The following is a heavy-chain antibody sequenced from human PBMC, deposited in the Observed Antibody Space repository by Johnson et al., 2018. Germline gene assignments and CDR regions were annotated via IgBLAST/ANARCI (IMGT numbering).Heavy chain of an antibody. D-gene: IGHD5/OR15-5a*01. CDR1: GFTVSSNY. CDR2: IYSGGST. Sequence: EVQLVESGGGLVQPGGSLRLSCAASGFTVSSNYMTWVRQAPGKGLEWVSDIYSGGSTYYADSVKGRFTISRDSSKNTMYLQMNSLRAEDTAVYYCARDLYAACYYNFFMDVWGKGTTVTVSS. V-gene: IGHV3-66*02. J-gene: IGHJ6*03. CDR3: ARDLYAACYYNFFMDV.